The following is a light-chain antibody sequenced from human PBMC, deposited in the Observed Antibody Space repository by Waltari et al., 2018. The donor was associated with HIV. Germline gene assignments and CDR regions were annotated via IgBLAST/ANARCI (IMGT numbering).Light chain of an antibody. V-gene: IGLV2-14*01. CDR2: DVI. J-gene: IGLJ2*01. Sequence: QSALTQPASVSGYPGQSLTITCTGTSSDDGGDNNGSWYHQPPGKAPKLMIYDVINRPSGVSNRISGSKSGNTASLTISGLQAEDEADYYCSSYTSSSTVVFGGGTKLTVL. CDR3: SSYTSSSTVV. CDR1: SSDDGGDNN.